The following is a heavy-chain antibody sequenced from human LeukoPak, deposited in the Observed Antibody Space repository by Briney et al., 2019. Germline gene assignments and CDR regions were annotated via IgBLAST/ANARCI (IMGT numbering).Heavy chain of an antibody. CDR1: EFTFSNYA. CDR2: ISYHGSNT. CDR3: ARELPSRGYFDY. V-gene: IGHV3-30*04. J-gene: IGHJ4*02. Sequence: GRSLRLSCAASEFTFSNYAMHWVRQAPGKGLEWVAVISYHGSNTYYADSVKGRFTISRDNSKNTLFLQMNSPRADDTAVYFCARELPSRGYFDYWGQGTLVTVSS. D-gene: IGHD1-26*01.